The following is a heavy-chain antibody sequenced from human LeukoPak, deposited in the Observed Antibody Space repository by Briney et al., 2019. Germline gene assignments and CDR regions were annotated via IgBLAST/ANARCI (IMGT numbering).Heavy chain of an antibody. D-gene: IGHD3-22*01. CDR1: GGSISSSNW. CDR3: ARVEIGAADWFDP. CDR2: IYHSGST. Sequence: SETLSLTCAVSGGSISSSNWWSWVRQPPGKGLEWIGEIYHSGSTNYNPSLKSRVTISVDKSKNQFSLKLSSVTAADTAVYYCARVEIGAADWFDPWGQGTLVTVSS. V-gene: IGHV4-4*02. J-gene: IGHJ5*02.